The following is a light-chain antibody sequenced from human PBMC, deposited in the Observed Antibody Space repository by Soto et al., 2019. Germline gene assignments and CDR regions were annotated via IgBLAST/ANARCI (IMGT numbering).Light chain of an antibody. Sequence: SYELNQPPSVSVAPGKTASIPWGGNNIGSESVHWYQQKPGQAPVLVIFYDRVRPSGIPERFSGSNSGNTATLTISRVEAGDEADYYCQVWHSSNDPSGIFGGGTQQTVL. V-gene: IGLV3-21*04. CDR3: QVWHSSNDPSGI. J-gene: IGLJ2*01. CDR1: NIGSES. CDR2: YDR.